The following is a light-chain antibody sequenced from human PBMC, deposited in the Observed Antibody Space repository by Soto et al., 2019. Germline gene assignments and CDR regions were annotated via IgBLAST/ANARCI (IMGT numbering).Light chain of an antibody. CDR3: AAWDDSLNGWV. Sequence: QSVLTQPPSASGTPGQKFTISCSGSFSNIGSNTVNWYQHLPGTAPKLLIYSNSHRPSGVPVRFSGSKSGTSASLAISGLQSEDEATFYCAAWDDSLNGWVFGGGTKLTVL. V-gene: IGLV1-44*01. J-gene: IGLJ3*02. CDR1: FSNIGSNT. CDR2: SNS.